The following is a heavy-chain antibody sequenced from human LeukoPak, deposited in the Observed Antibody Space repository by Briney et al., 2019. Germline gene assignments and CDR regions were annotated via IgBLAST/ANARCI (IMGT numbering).Heavy chain of an antibody. CDR3: AKDKGGIAAAGTGYYFDY. J-gene: IGHJ4*02. D-gene: IGHD6-13*01. Sequence: PGGSLRLSCAASGFSFDDYAMHWVRQVPGKGLEWVSGISWNSGSKAYADSVKGRFTISRDNSKNTLYLQMNSLRAEDTAVYYCAKDKGGIAAAGTGYYFDYWGQGTLVTVSS. CDR1: GFSFDDYA. CDR2: ISWNSGSK. V-gene: IGHV3-9*01.